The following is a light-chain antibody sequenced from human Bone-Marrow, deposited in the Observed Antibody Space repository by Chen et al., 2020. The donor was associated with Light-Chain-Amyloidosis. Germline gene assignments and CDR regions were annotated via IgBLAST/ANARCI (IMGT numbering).Light chain of an antibody. CDR1: RSDVGAYNY. V-gene: IGLV2-14*03. CDR2: DVS. J-gene: IGLJ1*01. Sequence: QSAMAQPASVSGSPGQSITISCPGTRSDVGAYNYVSRYQHHPGPAPKLMIFDVSNRPSWVSHRFSGSKSGNTASLTISGLQSEDEADYYCISYSSTSTYYVFGAVTRVTFL. CDR3: ISYSSTSTYYV.